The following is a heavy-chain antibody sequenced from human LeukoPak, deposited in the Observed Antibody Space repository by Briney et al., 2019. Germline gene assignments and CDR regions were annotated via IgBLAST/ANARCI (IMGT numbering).Heavy chain of an antibody. CDR2: INPNSGGT. CDR3: ARKPYGSGTYTPYYFYAMDV. D-gene: IGHD3-10*01. Sequence: GASVKVSCKASGYTFIGYYMHWVRQAPGQGLEWMGWINPNSGGTDYAQKFQGRVTMTRDTSISTSYMELSRLRSDDTAVYYCARKPYGSGTYTPYYFYAMDVWGQGTTVTVSS. CDR1: GYTFIGYY. J-gene: IGHJ6*02. V-gene: IGHV1-2*02.